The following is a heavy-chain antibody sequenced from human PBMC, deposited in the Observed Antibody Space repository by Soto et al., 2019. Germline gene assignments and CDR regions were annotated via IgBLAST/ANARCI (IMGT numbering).Heavy chain of an antibody. CDR1: GIIFNNYA. CDR2: ITDAGGRT. V-gene: IGHV3-23*01. CDR3: AKSVGTYGDNTERAERFDP. Sequence: EVQLLASGGGLVQPGGSLRLSCAASGIIFNNYAMSWVRQAPGKGLEWVSVITDAGGRTYYAASAQGRFTISRDNSKNTLYLQMHSLSAEDTAIYYCAKSVGTYGDNTERAERFDPWGQGTLVTVSS. J-gene: IGHJ5*02. D-gene: IGHD4-17*01.